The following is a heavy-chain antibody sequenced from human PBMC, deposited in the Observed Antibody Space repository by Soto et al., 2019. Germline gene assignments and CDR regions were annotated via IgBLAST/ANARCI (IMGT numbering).Heavy chain of an antibody. CDR1: GFTFSSYS. CDR2: ISSSSSTI. V-gene: IGHV3-48*01. Sequence: GGSLRLSCAASGFTFSSYSMNWVRQAPGKGLEWVSYISSSSSTIYYADSVKGRFTISRDNAKNSLYLQMNSLRAEDTAVYYCARWAGDCSGGSCYSEFYYYYYMDVWGKGTTVTVSS. D-gene: IGHD2-15*01. CDR3: ARWAGDCSGGSCYSEFYYYYYMDV. J-gene: IGHJ6*03.